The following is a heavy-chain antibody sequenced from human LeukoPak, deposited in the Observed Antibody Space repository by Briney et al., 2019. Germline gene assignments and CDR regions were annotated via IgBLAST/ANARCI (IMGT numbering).Heavy chain of an antibody. CDR1: GGSFSTYY. CDR3: AKGDSGILRRTPGARTRDYYYFYMDV. V-gene: IGHV4-4*07. CDR2: IYTSGST. J-gene: IGHJ6*03. D-gene: IGHD2-15*01. Sequence: SETLSLTGTVSGGSFSTYYWSWIRQPAGKGLEWIGRIYTSGSTNYIPSLKSRVTMSVDTSKNQFSLKLSSVTAADTAVYYCAKGDSGILRRTPGARTRDYYYFYMDVWGKGTTVTVSS.